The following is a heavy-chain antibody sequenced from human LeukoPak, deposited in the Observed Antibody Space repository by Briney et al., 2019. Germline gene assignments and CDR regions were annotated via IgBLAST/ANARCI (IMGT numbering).Heavy chain of an antibody. J-gene: IGHJ4*02. Sequence: PSETLSLTCSVSGYSISSAYYWGWIRQPPGKGLEWIGTMYHSGSTNYNPSLKSRVTISVDTSKNQFSLKLSSVTAADTAVYYCARAHLLLDCTNGVCYTGGTYYFDYWGQGTLVTVSS. CDR3: ARAHLLLDCTNGVCYTGGTYYFDY. CDR2: MYHSGST. CDR1: GYSISSAYY. V-gene: IGHV4-38-2*02. D-gene: IGHD2-8*01.